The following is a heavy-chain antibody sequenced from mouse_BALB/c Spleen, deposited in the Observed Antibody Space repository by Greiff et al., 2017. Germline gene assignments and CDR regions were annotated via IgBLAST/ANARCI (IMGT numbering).Heavy chain of an antibody. D-gene: IGHD2-3*01. J-gene: IGHJ1*01. CDR1: GYTFTNYW. Sequence: QVQLKESGAELVRPGTSVKISCKASGYTFTNYWLGWVKQRPGHGLEWIGDIYPGGGYTNYNEKFKGKATLTADTSSSTAYMQLSSLTSEDSAVYFCARGWSHWYFDVWGAGTTVTVSS. V-gene: IGHV1-63*02. CDR3: ARGWSHWYFDV. CDR2: IYPGGGYT.